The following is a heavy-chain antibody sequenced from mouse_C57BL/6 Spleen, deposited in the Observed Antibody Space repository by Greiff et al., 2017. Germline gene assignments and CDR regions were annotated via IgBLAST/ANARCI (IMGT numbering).Heavy chain of an antibody. J-gene: IGHJ3*01. Sequence: QVQLQQPGAELVKPGASVKVSCKASGYTFTSYWMHWVKQRPGQGLEWIGRIHPSDSDTNYNQKFKGKATLTVDKPSSTAYMQLSSLTSEDSAVYYCESHYGNYVGFAYWGQGTLVTVSA. D-gene: IGHD2-1*01. V-gene: IGHV1-74*01. CDR3: ESHYGNYVGFAY. CDR1: GYTFTSYW. CDR2: IHPSDSDT.